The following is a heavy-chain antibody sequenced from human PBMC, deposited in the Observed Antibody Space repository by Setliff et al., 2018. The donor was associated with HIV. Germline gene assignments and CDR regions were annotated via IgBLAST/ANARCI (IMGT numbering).Heavy chain of an antibody. D-gene: IGHD2-21*02. V-gene: IGHV4-61*09. CDR2: IFTSGDT. J-gene: IGHJ3*02. CDR1: GGSISSGGYY. Sequence: SQTLSLTCTVSGGSISSGGYYWSWIRQHPGKGLEWIGYIFTSGDTNYNPSLKSRVTISIDTSKNQFSLNLSSVTAADTAVYYCVRHNPTVVTDGYDIWGQGTKVTVSS. CDR3: VRHNPTVVTDGYDI.